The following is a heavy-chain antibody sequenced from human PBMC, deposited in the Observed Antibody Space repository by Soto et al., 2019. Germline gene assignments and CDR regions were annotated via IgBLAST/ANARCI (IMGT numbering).Heavy chain of an antibody. J-gene: IGHJ6*02. Sequence: GGSLRLSCAASGFTLSTYGMHWVRQAPGKGLEWVAVIWYDGSNKYYVDSVKGRFSISRDNSKNTLYLQMNSLRAEDTAVYFCAREFISWELAAIAYFDYGMDVWGEGTRVTV. CDR1: GFTLSTYG. CDR3: AREFISWELAAIAYFDYGMDV. V-gene: IGHV3-33*01. CDR2: IWYDGSNK. D-gene: IGHD2-2*02.